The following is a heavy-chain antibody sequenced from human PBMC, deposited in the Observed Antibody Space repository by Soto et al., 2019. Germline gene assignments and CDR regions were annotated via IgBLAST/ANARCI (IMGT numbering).Heavy chain of an antibody. D-gene: IGHD6-6*01. CDR1: GGSISSGGYY. J-gene: IGHJ4*02. CDR2: IYYSGST. V-gene: IGHV4-31*03. CDR3: ARVAWYSSSSGPKPSFDY. Sequence: SETLSLTCTVSGGSISSGGYYWSWIRQHPGKGLEWIGYIYYSGSTYYNPSLKSRVTISVDTSKNQFSLKLSSVTAADTAVYYCARVAWYSSSSGPKPSFDYWGQGTLVTVSS.